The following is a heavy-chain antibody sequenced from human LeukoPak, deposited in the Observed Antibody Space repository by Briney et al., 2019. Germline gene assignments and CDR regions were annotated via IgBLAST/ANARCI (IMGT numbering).Heavy chain of an antibody. J-gene: IGHJ5*02. CDR1: GFTFSSYS. CDR3: ARSRQWLETNWFDP. Sequence: GGSLRISCAGSGFTFSSYSMQWVRQAPGKGLEWVSSISSSSTYIYYADSVKGRFTISRDNAKNSLYLQMNSLRAEDTAVYYCARSRQWLETNWFDPWGQGTLVTVSS. V-gene: IGHV3-21*04. D-gene: IGHD6-19*01. CDR2: ISSSSTYI.